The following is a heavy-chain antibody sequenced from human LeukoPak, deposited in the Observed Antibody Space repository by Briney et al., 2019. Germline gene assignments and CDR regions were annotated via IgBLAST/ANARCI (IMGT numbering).Heavy chain of an antibody. CDR3: ARDNYDVLTGYRHYYYLDV. D-gene: IGHD3-9*01. CDR1: GFTFSNYA. J-gene: IGHJ6*03. V-gene: IGHV3-30*04. Sequence: GGSLRLSCTASGFTFSNYAMHWVRQAPGKGLEWVALISYDGSNKYFADSLRGRFTISRSKYSNALYLEMNSLRPEDTAIYYCARDNYDVLTGYRHYYYLDVWGKGTTVIVSS. CDR2: ISYDGSNK.